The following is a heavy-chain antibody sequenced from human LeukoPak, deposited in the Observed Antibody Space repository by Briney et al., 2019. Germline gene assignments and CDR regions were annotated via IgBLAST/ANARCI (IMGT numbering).Heavy chain of an antibody. CDR3: ARHGEYYFDY. D-gene: IGHD3-10*01. CDR2: ISRRGNT. Sequence: PSEPLSLTCAAYGGSFSGYYWNWIRQPPGKGLEWIGQISRRGNTKYNPSLKSRVTISVDTSKNQLSLKMSTVTAADTALYYCARHGEYYFDYWGQGTLVTVSS. V-gene: IGHV4-34*01. J-gene: IGHJ4*02. CDR1: GGSFSGYY.